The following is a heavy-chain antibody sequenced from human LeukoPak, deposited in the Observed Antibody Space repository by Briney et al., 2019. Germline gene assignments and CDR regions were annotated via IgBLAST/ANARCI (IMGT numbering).Heavy chain of an antibody. J-gene: IGHJ4*02. D-gene: IGHD4-11*01. V-gene: IGHV1-2*02. CDR3: AGATVTTAPYYFDY. CDR2: INPNSGGT. CDR1: GYTFTGYY. Sequence: ASVKVSCKASGYTFTGYYMHWVRQAPGQGREWMGWINPNSGGTNYAQKFQGRVTMTRDTSISTAYMELSRLRSDDTAVYYCAGATVTTAPYYFDYWGQGTLVTVSS.